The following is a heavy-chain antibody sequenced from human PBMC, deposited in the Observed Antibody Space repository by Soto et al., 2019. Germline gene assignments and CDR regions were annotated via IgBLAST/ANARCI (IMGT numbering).Heavy chain of an antibody. CDR1: GDMFRNSA. V-gene: IGHV1-69*01. CDR3: ARARLSNGDPNIYFFYGLDV. D-gene: IGHD3-10*01. Sequence: QVQLVQSGAEVKRPGSSVKVSCKPSGDMFRNSAFTWVRQAPGPGLGWMGVIIPLFRKTNVAQKFQGRVTFTADESTSSLYMEVSSLTSEDTAVYYCARARLSNGDPNIYFFYGLDVWGQGTTITVSS. J-gene: IGHJ6*02. CDR2: IIPLFRKT.